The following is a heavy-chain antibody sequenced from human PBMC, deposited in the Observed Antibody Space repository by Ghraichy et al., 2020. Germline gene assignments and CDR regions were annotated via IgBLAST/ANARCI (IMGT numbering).Heavy chain of an antibody. CDR1: KFTFSGYT. CDR3: ARSPGGSYNWFDP. CDR2: ISSGSSNI. V-gene: IGHV3-48*04. Sequence: GGSLRLSCAASKFTFSGYTMNWVRQAPGKGLEWVSYISSGSSNIYYADSVKGRFTISRDNAKNSLYLQMNSLRAEDTAVYYCARSPGGSYNWFDPWGQGTLVTVSS. D-gene: IGHD3-10*01. J-gene: IGHJ5*02.